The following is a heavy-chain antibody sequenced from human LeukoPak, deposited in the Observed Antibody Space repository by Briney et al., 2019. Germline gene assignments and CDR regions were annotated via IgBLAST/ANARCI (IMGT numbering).Heavy chain of an antibody. D-gene: IGHD2-21*02. J-gene: IGHJ4*02. CDR3: AAAPVVVTAIGLDY. V-gene: IGHV1-58*01. CDR2: IVVGSGNT. CDR1: GFTFTSSA. Sequence: ASVKVSCTASGFTFTSSAVQWVRQARGQRLEWIGWIVVGSGNTNYAQKFQGRVTITRDMSTSTAYMELSSLRSEDTAVYYCAAAPVVVTAIGLDYWGQGTLVTVSS.